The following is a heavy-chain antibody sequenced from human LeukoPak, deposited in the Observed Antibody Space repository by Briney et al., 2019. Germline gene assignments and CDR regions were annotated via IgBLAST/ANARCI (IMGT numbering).Heavy chain of an antibody. CDR1: GFTFSSYA. Sequence: PGGSLRLSCAASGFTFSSYAMSWIRQPPGKGLEWIGYIYYSGSTNYNPSLKSRVTISVDTSKNQFSLKLSSVTAADTAVYYCASGSDPYYFDYWGQGTLVTVSS. J-gene: IGHJ4*02. CDR3: ASGSDPYYFDY. CDR2: IYYSGST. D-gene: IGHD2-2*03. V-gene: IGHV4-59*01.